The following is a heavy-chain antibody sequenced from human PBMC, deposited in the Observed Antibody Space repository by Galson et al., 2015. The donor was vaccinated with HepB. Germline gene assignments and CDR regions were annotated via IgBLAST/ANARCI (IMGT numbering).Heavy chain of an antibody. J-gene: IGHJ5*02. CDR2: IYWDDDK. CDR3: AHQYCSSTSCYTGGWFDP. D-gene: IGHD2-2*02. V-gene: IGHV2-5*02. Sequence: PALVNPTQTLTLTCTFSGFSLSTSGVGVGWIRQPPGKALEWLALIYWDDDKRYSPSLKSRLTITKDTSKNQVVLTMTNMDPVDTATYYCAHQYCSSTSCYTGGWFDPWGQGTLVTVSS. CDR1: GFSLSTSGVG.